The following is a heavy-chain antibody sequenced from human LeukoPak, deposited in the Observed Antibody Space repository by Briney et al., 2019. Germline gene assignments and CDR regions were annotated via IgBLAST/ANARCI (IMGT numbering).Heavy chain of an antibody. CDR2: INSDGSRT. V-gene: IGHV3-74*01. D-gene: IGHD5-18*01. J-gene: IGHJ4*02. CDR3: ARGDGSYGYWDY. Sequence: PGGSLRLSCAASRFTFSSYWMHWVRQAPGKGLVWVSRINSDGSRTTYADSVKGRFTISRDNAKNTLYLQMNSLTAEDTAVYYCARGDGSYGYWDYWGQGTLVTVSS. CDR1: RFTFSSYW.